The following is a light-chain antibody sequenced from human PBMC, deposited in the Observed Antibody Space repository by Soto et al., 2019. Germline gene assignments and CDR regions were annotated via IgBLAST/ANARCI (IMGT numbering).Light chain of an antibody. CDR1: QDVSRS. Sequence: DTQLTQSPSFLSASVEDRVTITCRASQDVSRSLGWYQQKAGKAPKLLISAASTLHSGVPSRFSGSGSDTDFTLTISNLQPEDFATYYCQQLWTYPLTFGGGTKVEIK. J-gene: IGKJ4*01. CDR3: QQLWTYPLT. V-gene: IGKV1-9*01. CDR2: AAS.